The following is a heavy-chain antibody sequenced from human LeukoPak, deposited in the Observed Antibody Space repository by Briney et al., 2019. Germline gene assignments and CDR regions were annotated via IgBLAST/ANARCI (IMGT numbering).Heavy chain of an antibody. J-gene: IGHJ4*02. V-gene: IGHV4-39*07. Sequence: SETLSLTCTVSGGSISSSSYYWGWIRQPPGKGLEWIGSIYYSGSTYYNPSLKSRVTISVDTSKNQFSLQLNSVTPEDTAVYYCARGVGDFDYWGQGTLVTVSS. CDR2: IYYSGST. D-gene: IGHD1-26*01. CDR3: ARGVGDFDY. CDR1: GGSISSSSYY.